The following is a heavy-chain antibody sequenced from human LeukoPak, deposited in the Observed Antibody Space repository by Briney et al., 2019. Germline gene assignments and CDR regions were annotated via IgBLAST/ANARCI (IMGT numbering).Heavy chain of an antibody. J-gene: IGHJ5*02. CDR2: INHSGST. V-gene: IGHV4-34*01. CDR1: GGSFSGYY. D-gene: IGHD3-10*01. Sequence: SETLSLTCAVYGGSFSGYYWSWIRQPPGKGLEWIGEINHSGSTNYNPSLKSRVTISVDTSKNQFSLELSSVTAADTAVYYCARVRGYGSGGWWFDPWGQGTLVTVSS. CDR3: ARVRGYGSGGWWFDP.